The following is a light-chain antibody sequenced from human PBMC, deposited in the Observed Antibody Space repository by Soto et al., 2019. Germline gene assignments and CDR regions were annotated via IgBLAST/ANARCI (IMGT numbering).Light chain of an antibody. CDR1: QSISSW. Sequence: DIQMTQSPSTLSASVGDRVTITCRASQSISSWLAWYQQKPGKAPKLLIYKASSLESGVPSRFSGSGSGTEFTLTISSPQPDDFATYYCQQYNSYLSWTFGQGTKVEIK. CDR2: KAS. J-gene: IGKJ1*01. CDR3: QQYNSYLSWT. V-gene: IGKV1-5*03.